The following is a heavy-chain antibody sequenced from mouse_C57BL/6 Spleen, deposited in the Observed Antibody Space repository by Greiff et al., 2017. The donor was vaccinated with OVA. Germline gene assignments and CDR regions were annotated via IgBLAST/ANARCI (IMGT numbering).Heavy chain of an antibody. D-gene: IGHD2-5*01. Sequence: EVQLQQSGPELVKPGASVKISCKASGYTFTDYYMNWVKQSHGKSLEWIGDINPNNGGTSYNQKFKGKATLTVDKSSSTAYMELRSLTSEDSAVYYCARERAYYSKEWFAYWGQGTLVTVSA. J-gene: IGHJ3*01. V-gene: IGHV1-26*01. CDR3: ARERAYYSKEWFAY. CDR2: INPNNGGT. CDR1: GYTFTDYY.